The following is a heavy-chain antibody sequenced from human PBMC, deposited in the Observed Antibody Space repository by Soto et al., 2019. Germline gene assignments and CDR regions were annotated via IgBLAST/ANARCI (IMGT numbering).Heavy chain of an antibody. Sequence: ASVKVSCKASGYTFTSYAMHWVRQAPGQRLEWMGWINAGNGNTKYSQKFQGRVTITRDTSASTAYMELSSLRSEDTAVYYCARSARLLRYFDWLFQAPPHPWGQGTLVTVSS. D-gene: IGHD3-9*01. CDR2: INAGNGNT. J-gene: IGHJ5*02. CDR1: GYTFTSYA. CDR3: ARSARLLRYFDWLFQAPPHP. V-gene: IGHV1-3*01.